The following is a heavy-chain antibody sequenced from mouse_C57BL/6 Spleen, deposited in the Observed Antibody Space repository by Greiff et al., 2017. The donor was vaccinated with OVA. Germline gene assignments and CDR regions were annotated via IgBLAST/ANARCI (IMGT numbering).Heavy chain of an antibody. V-gene: IGHV5-4*01. CDR1: GFTFSSYA. D-gene: IGHD2-4*01. CDR2: ISDGGSYT. CDR3: ARDEDYDVGAY. J-gene: IGHJ3*01. Sequence: EVQRVESGGGLVKPGGSLKLSCAASGFTFSSYAMSWVRQTPEKRLEWVATISDGGSYTYYPDNVKGRFTISRDNAKNNLYLQMSHLKSEDTAMYYCARDEDYDVGAYWGQGTLVTVSA.